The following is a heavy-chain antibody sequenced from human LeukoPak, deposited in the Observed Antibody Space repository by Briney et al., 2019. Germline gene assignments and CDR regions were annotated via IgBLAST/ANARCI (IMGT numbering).Heavy chain of an antibody. D-gene: IGHD3-10*01. Sequence: GGSLRLSCAASGFTFSSYEMNWVRQAPGKGLEWVSYISSSGKTKYYADSVMGRFTISRDNAKNSLYLQMNSLRAEDTAFYYCASVAYYGAGSYLHFDIWGQGTLVTVSS. CDR1: GFTFSSYE. CDR2: ISSSGKTK. CDR3: ASVAYYGAGSYLHFDI. J-gene: IGHJ4*02. V-gene: IGHV3-48*03.